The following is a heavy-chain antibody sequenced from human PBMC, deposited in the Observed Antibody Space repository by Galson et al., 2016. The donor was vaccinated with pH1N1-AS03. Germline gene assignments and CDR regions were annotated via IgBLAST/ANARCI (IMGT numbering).Heavy chain of an antibody. V-gene: IGHV6-1*01. J-gene: IGHJ4*02. CDR2: TFYRSHWYY. Sequence: CAISGDSVSSNSAAWTWIGQSPSRGLEWLGRTFYRSHWYYDYAESVKSRITINPDTAKNHFSLQLNSVTPEDTAVYYCARGTYRGWVPIRGYFDLWGQGTLVTVSS. CDR1: GDSVSSNSAA. D-gene: IGHD1-1*01. CDR3: ARGTYRGWVPIRGYFDL.